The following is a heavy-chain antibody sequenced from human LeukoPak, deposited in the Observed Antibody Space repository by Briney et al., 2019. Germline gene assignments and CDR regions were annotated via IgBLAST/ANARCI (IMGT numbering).Heavy chain of an antibody. V-gene: IGHV3-7*01. CDR3: AKLRAVIAVAGRGFFDY. J-gene: IGHJ4*02. Sequence: PGGSLRLSCAASGFTFSSYCMSWVRQAPGKGLEWVSTIKQDGSEKYYVDSVKSRFTISRDNAKNSLYLQMNSLRAEDTAVYYCAKLRAVIAVAGRGFFDYWGQGTLVTVSS. D-gene: IGHD6-19*01. CDR2: IKQDGSEK. CDR1: GFTFSSYC.